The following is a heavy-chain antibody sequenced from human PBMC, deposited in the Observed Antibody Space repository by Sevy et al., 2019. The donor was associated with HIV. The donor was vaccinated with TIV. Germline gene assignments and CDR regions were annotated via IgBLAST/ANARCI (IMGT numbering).Heavy chain of an antibody. D-gene: IGHD6-13*01. Sequence: GGSLRLSCVASGFTFSSYEMNWVRQAPGKGLEWVSYISNSGSIIYYEDSVKGRFTISRDNAKNSLYLQMNSLRAEDTAVYYRAREDGSRQYFQYWGQGTLVTVSS. CDR2: ISNSGSII. V-gene: IGHV3-48*03. J-gene: IGHJ1*01. CDR3: AREDGSRQYFQY. CDR1: GFTFSSYE.